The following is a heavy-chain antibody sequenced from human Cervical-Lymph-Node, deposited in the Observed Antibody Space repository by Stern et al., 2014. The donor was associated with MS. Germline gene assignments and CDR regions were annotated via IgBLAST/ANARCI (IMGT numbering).Heavy chain of an antibody. CDR3: ARSVRLVRSSTNGWLAP. CDR2: INPNGGET. V-gene: IGHV1-2*04. D-gene: IGHD2-8*01. Sequence: QVQLVQSGADVKKPGASVKISCKASEYTFNGYYIHWVRQAPGNGLEWMGWINPNGGETNYGKKFQGWVTMSRDSSIGTAYLERSSLRSNDTAVYYCARSVRLVRSSTNGWLAPWGQGTLVTVSP. CDR1: EYTFNGYY. J-gene: IGHJ5*02.